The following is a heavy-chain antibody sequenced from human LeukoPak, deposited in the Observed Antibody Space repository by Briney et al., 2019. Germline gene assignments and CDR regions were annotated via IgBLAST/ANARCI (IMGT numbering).Heavy chain of an antibody. CDR2: IYYSGST. D-gene: IGHD3-10*01. Sequence: SETLSLTCTVSGGSISSGGYYWSWIRQHPGKGLEWIGYIYYSGSTYYNPSLKSRVTISVDTSKNQFSLKLSSVTAADTAVYYCARVPHGTGWYFDLWGRGTLVTVSS. CDR1: GGSISSGGYY. V-gene: IGHV4-30-4*08. J-gene: IGHJ2*01. CDR3: ARVPHGTGWYFDL.